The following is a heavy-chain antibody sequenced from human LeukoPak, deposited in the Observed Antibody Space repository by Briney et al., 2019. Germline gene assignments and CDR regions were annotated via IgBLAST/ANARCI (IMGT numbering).Heavy chain of an antibody. V-gene: IGHV1-18*01. J-gene: IGHJ4*02. CDR3: AKYCSSTSCHFGLDY. CDR1: GYTFTSYG. Sequence: ASVTVSCKASGYTFTSYGISWVRQAPGQGLEWMGWISAYNGNKNYAQKLQGRVTMTTDTSTSTAYMELRSLRSDDTAVYYCAKYCSSTSCHFGLDYWGQGTLVTVSS. CDR2: ISAYNGNK. D-gene: IGHD2-2*01.